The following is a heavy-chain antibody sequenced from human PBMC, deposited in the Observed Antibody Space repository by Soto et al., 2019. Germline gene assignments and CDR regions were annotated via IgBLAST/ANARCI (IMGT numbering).Heavy chain of an antibody. J-gene: IGHJ4*02. CDR3: AKEGGRGRDFDY. Sequence: QVQLVDSGGGVVQPGTSLRLSCAASGFTFSNYAMHWVRQAPGKGLEWVAVISYDASRKNYADSVKGRFTISRDNSKNTLYLQMNSLRAEDTAVYYCAKEGGRGRDFDYWGQGTLVTVSS. CDR2: ISYDASRK. CDR1: GFTFSNYA. V-gene: IGHV3-30*18. D-gene: IGHD1-26*01.